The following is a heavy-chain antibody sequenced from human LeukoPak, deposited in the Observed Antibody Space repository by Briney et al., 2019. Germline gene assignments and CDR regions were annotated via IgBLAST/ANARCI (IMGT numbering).Heavy chain of an antibody. CDR1: GGSIRSSDDY. CDR2: IHYDGIT. D-gene: IGHD6-19*01. CDR3: ARRGSSGFLYYFDY. Sequence: PSETLSLTCTVFGGSIRSSDDYWGWIRQPPGKGLEWIGSIHYDGITYYNPSLKSRVTISVDTSKNQLSLKLSSVTAADTAVYYCARRGSSGFLYYFDYWGQGILVTVSS. J-gene: IGHJ4*02. V-gene: IGHV4-39*01.